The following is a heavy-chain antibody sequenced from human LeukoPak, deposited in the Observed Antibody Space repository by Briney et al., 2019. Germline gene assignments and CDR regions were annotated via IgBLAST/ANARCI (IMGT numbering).Heavy chain of an antibody. CDR2: IRSKANSYAT. V-gene: IGHV3-73*01. CDR3: TSPDPTGDYRSHHG. CDR1: GSTFSGSA. Sequence: GGSRKLSFEASGSTFSGSARHWVRQASGKGLNWVAGIRSKANSYATAYAASVKGRFTISRDDSKNTAYLQMNSLKTEDTAVYYCTSPDPTGDYRSHHGWGQGTLVTVSS. D-gene: IGHD4-17*01. J-gene: IGHJ4*02.